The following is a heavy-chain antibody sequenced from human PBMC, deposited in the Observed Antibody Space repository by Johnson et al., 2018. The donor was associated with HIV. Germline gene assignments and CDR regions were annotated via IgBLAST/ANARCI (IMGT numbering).Heavy chain of an antibody. CDR1: GFTVSSNY. J-gene: IGHJ3*02. V-gene: IGHV3-53*01. Sequence: VQLVESGGGLIQPGGSLRLSCAASGFTVSSNYMSWVRQAPGKGLEWVSIIYSGGSTYYAESVKGRFIISRDNSKNTLYLQMNSLRAEDTAVYYCAREFGDLRAFDIWGQGTMVTVSS. D-gene: IGHD3-16*01. CDR3: AREFGDLRAFDI. CDR2: IYSGGST.